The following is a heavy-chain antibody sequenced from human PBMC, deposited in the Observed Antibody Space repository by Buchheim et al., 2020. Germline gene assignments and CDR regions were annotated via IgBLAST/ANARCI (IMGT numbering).Heavy chain of an antibody. D-gene: IGHD3-3*01. CDR1: GFTFSSYA. V-gene: IGHV3-30-3*01. CDR2: ISYDGSNK. J-gene: IGHJ4*02. Sequence: QVQLVESGGGVVQPGRSLRLSCAASGFTFSSYAMHWVRQAPGKGLEWVAVISYDGSNKYYADSVKGRFTISRDNSKTTLYLQMNSLRAEDTAVYYCARVTDFDFWSGRLDYWGQGTL. CDR3: ARVTDFDFWSGRLDY.